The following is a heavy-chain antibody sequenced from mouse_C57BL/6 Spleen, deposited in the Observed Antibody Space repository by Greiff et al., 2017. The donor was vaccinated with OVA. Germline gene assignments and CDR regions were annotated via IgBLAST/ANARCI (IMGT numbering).Heavy chain of an antibody. CDR2: IHPNSGST. CDR3: ARSDMYYYAMDY. CDR1: GYTFTSYW. Sequence: QVQLQQPGAELVKPGASVKLSCKASGYTFTSYWMHWVKQRPGQGLEWIGMIHPNSGSTNYNEKFKSKATLTVDKSYSTAYMQLSSLTSEDSAVYYCARSDMYYYAMDYWGQGTSVTVSS. J-gene: IGHJ4*01. V-gene: IGHV1-64*01. D-gene: IGHD3-3*01.